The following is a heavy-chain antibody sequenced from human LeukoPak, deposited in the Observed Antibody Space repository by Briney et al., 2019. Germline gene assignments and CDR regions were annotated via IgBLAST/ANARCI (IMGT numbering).Heavy chain of an antibody. J-gene: IGHJ5*02. D-gene: IGHD6-13*01. CDR3: ARGAAAGTGDWFDP. V-gene: IGHV1-3*01. Sequence: PKASVKVSCTASGYTFTSYYMHWVRQAPGQRLEWMGWINAGNGNTKYSQKFQGRVTITRDTSASTAYMELSSLRSEDTAVYYCARGAAAGTGDWFDPWGQGTLVTVSS. CDR1: GYTFTSYY. CDR2: INAGNGNT.